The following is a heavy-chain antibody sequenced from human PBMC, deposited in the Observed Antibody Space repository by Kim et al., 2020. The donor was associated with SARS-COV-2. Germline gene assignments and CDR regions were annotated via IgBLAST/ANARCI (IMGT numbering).Heavy chain of an antibody. CDR1: DGSISPYY. V-gene: IGHV4-59*13. J-gene: IGHJ6*02. D-gene: IGHD1-7*01. Sequence: SETLSLTCTVSDGSISPYYWSWIRQPPGEGLEWIGQIYYSGSINYNPSLASRVTISVDTSKNQFSLKLTSVTAADTAVYYCARHLTVNYYRNSRYYGMDVWGQGTTVTVSS. CDR2: IYYSGSI. CDR3: ARHLTVNYYRNSRYYGMDV.